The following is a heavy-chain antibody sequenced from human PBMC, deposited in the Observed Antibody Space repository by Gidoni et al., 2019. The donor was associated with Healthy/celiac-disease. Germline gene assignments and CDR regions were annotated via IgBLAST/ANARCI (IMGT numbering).Heavy chain of an antibody. CDR2: IRSKAYGGTT. CDR3: TRDRSGTTVTTPSDY. V-gene: IGHV3-49*03. J-gene: IGHJ4*02. CDR1: GFTFGYYA. D-gene: IGHD4-17*01. Sequence: EVQLVESGGGLVQPGRSLRLSCTASGFTFGYYAMSWFRQAPGKGLEWVGFIRSKAYGGTTEYAASVKGRFTISRDDSKSIAYLQMNSLKTEDTAVYYCTRDRSGTTVTTPSDYWGQGTLVTVSS.